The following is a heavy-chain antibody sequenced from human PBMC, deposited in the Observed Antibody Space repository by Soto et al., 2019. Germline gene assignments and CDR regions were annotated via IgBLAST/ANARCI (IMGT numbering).Heavy chain of an antibody. D-gene: IGHD6-19*01. V-gene: IGHV4-34*01. CDR3: ARGGRSDWQVAFDL. Sequence: SETLSLTCDVYGGSFSGYFWNWIRQSPGKGLEWIGKVNHNGRNNYNPSLKSRVTISLDMSKKQISLKLTSVTAADTAVYYCARGGRSDWQVAFDLWGQGTMVTVSS. CDR2: VNHNGRN. J-gene: IGHJ3*01. CDR1: GGSFSGYF.